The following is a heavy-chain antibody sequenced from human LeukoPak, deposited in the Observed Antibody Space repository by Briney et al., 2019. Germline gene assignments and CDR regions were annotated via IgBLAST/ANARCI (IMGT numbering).Heavy chain of an antibody. CDR3: AREPRQQLVL. Sequence: GGSLRLSCAASGFTFSDYTMNWVRQTPGKGRGWVSSNNSSSNYVYYADSMKGRFTISRDNAKNSLYLQMNSLTAEDTAVYYCAREPRQQLVLWGQGTLVTVSS. J-gene: IGHJ4*02. D-gene: IGHD6-13*01. V-gene: IGHV3-21*01. CDR1: GFTFSDYT. CDR2: NNSSSNYV.